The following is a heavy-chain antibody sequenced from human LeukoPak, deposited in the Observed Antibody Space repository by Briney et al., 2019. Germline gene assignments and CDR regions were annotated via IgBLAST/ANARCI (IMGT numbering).Heavy chain of an antibody. D-gene: IGHD1-26*01. CDR2: ISSSSSYI. CDR1: GFTFSSYS. V-gene: IGHV3-21*01. Sequence: GSLRLSCAASGFTFSSYSMNWVRQAPGKGLEWVSSISSSSSYIYYADSVKGRFTISRDNAKNSLYLQMNSLRAEDTAVYYCARERVGAGYYMDVWGKGTTVTISS. CDR3: ARERVGAGYYMDV. J-gene: IGHJ6*03.